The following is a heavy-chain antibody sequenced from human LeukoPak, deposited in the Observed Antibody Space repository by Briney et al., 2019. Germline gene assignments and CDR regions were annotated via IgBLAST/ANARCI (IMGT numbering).Heavy chain of an antibody. CDR2: INPNSGGT. CDR3: ARDRGIAASGSFDP. Sequence: ASVKVSCKASGYTFTSYGISWVRQAPGQGLEWMGWINPNSGGTNYAQKFQGRITMTRDTSISTAYMDLSRLRSDDTAVYHCARDRGIAASGSFDPWGQGTLVTVSS. CDR1: GYTFTSYG. V-gene: IGHV1-2*02. D-gene: IGHD6-13*01. J-gene: IGHJ5*02.